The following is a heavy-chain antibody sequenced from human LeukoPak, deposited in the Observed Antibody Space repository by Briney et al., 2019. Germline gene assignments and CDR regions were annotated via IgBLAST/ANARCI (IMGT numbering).Heavy chain of an antibody. V-gene: IGHV3-64*01. CDR3: ARTGGATYYGSAMYYFDC. D-gene: IGHD1-26*01. CDR2: ITHNGGST. J-gene: IGHJ4*02. Sequence: PGGSLRLSCAASGFTFSSYTMHWVRQAPGKGLEYVSAITHNGGSTYYANSVKGRFTISRDNSKNTLYLQLGSLRAEDMAVYYCARTGGATYYGSAMYYFDCWGQGTLVTVSS. CDR1: GFTFSSYT.